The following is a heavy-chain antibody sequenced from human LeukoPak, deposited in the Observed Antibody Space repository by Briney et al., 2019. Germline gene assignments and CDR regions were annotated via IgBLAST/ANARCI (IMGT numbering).Heavy chain of an antibody. CDR3: AKGGKWDVTPFDY. D-gene: IGHD1-26*01. J-gene: IGHJ4*02. V-gene: IGHV3-23*01. Sequence: GGSLRLSCAASGFSFSSYAMTWARQAPVKGLEWVSAISGSGGSTYYADSVKGRFTISRDNSKNTLYLQVNSLRAEDTAVYYCAKGGKWDVTPFDYWGQGTLVTVSS. CDR1: GFSFSSYA. CDR2: ISGSGGST.